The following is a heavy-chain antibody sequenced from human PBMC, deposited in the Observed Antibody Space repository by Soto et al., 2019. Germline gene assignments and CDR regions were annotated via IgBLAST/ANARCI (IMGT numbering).Heavy chain of an antibody. CDR1: GGTFSSYA. V-gene: IGHV1-69*13. J-gene: IGHJ6*02. Sequence: GASVKVSCKASGGTFSSYAISWVRQAPGQGLEWMGGIIPIFGTANYAQKFQGRVTITADESTSTAYMELSSLRSEDTAVYYCARGAVITMVRGVILYGMDVWGQGTTVTV. D-gene: IGHD3-10*01. CDR2: IIPIFGTA. CDR3: ARGAVITMVRGVILYGMDV.